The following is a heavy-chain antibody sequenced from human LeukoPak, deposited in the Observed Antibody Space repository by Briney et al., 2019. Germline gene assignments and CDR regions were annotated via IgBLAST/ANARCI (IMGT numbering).Heavy chain of an antibody. CDR3: ARPTNPYYDILTGSTSSYWFDP. J-gene: IGHJ5*02. D-gene: IGHD3-9*01. CDR2: IYYSGST. V-gene: IGHV4-39*01. Sequence: PSETLSLTCTVSGGSISSSSYYWGWIRQPPGKGLEWIGSIYYSGSTYYNPSLKSRVTISVDTSKNQFSLKLSSVTAADTAVYSCARPTNPYYDILTGSTSSYWFDPWGQGTLVTVSS. CDR1: GGSISSSSYY.